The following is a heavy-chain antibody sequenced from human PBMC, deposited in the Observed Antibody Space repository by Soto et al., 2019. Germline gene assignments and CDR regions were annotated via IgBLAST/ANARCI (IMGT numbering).Heavy chain of an antibody. Sequence: GSLRLSCAASGFTFSSYAMSWVRQAPGKGLEWVSAISGSGGSTYYADSVKGRFTISRDNSKNTLYLQMNSLRAEDTAVYYCATAMAPGFDYYYGMDVWGQGTTVTVSS. CDR1: GFTFSSYA. CDR2: ISGSGGST. D-gene: IGHD3-10*01. V-gene: IGHV3-23*01. CDR3: ATAMAPGFDYYYGMDV. J-gene: IGHJ6*02.